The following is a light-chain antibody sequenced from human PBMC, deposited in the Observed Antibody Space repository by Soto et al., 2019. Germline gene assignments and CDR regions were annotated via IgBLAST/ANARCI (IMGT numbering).Light chain of an antibody. V-gene: IGKV1-5*01. CDR1: QSINNR. CDR3: QQFIDGWT. CDR2: DAS. J-gene: IGKJ1*01. Sequence: PSTLSASIGDRVTITCRASQSINNRLAWYQQMPGKAPNLLIYDASSLESGVPSRFRGSGSETEFTLTISGLQPDDFATYYCQQFIDGWTFGQGTKVDIK.